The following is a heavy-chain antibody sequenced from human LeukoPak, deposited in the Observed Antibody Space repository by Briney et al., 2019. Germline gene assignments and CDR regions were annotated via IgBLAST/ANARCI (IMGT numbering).Heavy chain of an antibody. D-gene: IGHD1-14*01. Sequence: PSETLSLTCTVSGYSISSGYYWGWIRQPPGKGLEWIGRIYHSGSTYYNPSLKSRVTISVDTSENQFSLKLSSVTAADTAVYYCARHYLGYKARWRRGDAFDIWGQGTMVTVSS. CDR2: IYHSGST. CDR3: ARHYLGYKARWRRGDAFDI. V-gene: IGHV4-38-2*02. J-gene: IGHJ3*02. CDR1: GYSISSGYY.